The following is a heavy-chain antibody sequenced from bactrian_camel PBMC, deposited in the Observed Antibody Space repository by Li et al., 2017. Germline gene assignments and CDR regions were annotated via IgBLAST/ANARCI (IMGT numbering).Heavy chain of an antibody. CDR2: IYTGDGTT. Sequence: HVQLVESGGGSVQAGGSLRLSCAASLNPDSDYCLGWFRQIRGKEREGVATIYTGDGTTSYGDSVKGRFTISQDNAQSTVYLQMDSLKAEDTAMYYCASGSIYGGDWTKEYAYNYWGRGTQVTVS. V-gene: IGHV3S1*01. D-gene: IGHD5*01. J-gene: IGHJ4*01. CDR1: LNPDSDYC. CDR3: ASGSIYGGDWTKEYAYNY.